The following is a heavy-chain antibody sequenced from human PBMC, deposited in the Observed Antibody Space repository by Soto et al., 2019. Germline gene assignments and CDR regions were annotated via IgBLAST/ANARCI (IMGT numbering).Heavy chain of an antibody. Sequence: GASVKVSCKASGFTFTSSAVQWVRQARGQRLEWIGWIVVGSGNTNYAQKFQERVTITRDMSTSTAYMELSSLRSEDTAVYYCAASYSSGWSYYFDYWGKGTLVTVSS. CDR2: IVVGSGNT. V-gene: IGHV1-58*01. CDR3: AASYSSGWSYYFDY. CDR1: GFTFTSSA. D-gene: IGHD6-19*01. J-gene: IGHJ4*02.